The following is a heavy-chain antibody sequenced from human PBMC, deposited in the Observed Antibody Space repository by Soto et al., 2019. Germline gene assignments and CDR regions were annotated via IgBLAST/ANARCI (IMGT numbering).Heavy chain of an antibody. CDR3: ARWYDYGDGCP. CDR2: IIPIFGTA. Sequence: QVQLVQSGAEVKKPGSWVKISCKASGGAISSYAISWVRQAPGQGLEWMGGIIPIFGTANYAQKFQGRVTITADESTSTAYMELSSLRSEDTAVYYCARWYDYGDGCPWGQGTLVTVSS. D-gene: IGHD4-17*01. CDR1: GGAISSYA. V-gene: IGHV1-69*01. J-gene: IGHJ5*02.